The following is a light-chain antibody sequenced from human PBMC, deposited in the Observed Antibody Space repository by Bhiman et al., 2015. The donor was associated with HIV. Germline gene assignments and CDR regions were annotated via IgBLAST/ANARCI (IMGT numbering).Light chain of an antibody. V-gene: IGLV1-40*01. CDR3: SSHTSRDLQV. Sequence: QSVLTQPPSVSGAPGQRVTISCTGSSSNIGAGYDVHWYQQLPGAAPKLMIYDVTYRPSGISDRFSGSKSGNTASLTISGLQAEDEADYYCSSHTSRDLQVFGSGTTVTVL. CDR1: SSNIGAGYD. CDR2: DVT. J-gene: IGLJ1*01.